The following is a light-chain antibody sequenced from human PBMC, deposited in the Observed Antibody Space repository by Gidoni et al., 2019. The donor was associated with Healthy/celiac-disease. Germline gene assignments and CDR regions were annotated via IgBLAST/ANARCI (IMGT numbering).Light chain of an antibody. CDR2: DAS. CDR1: QSVSSY. V-gene: IGKV3-11*01. Sequence: DIVLTQSPATLSLSPGERATLCCRASQSVSSYLAWYQQKPGQAPRLLIYDASNRATGIPARFSSSGSGTDFTLTISSLEPEDFAVYYCQRRSNWLTFGGGTKVEIK. CDR3: QRRSNWLT. J-gene: IGKJ4*01.